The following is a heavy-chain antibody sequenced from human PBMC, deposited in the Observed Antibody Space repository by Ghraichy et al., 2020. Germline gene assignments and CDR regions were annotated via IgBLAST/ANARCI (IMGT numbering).Heavy chain of an antibody. Sequence: SQTLSLTCAISGDSVSSNSAAWNWIRQSPSRGLEWLGRTYYRSKWYNDYAVSVKSRITINPDTSKNQFSLQLNSVTPEDTAVYYCARDPDYGGNSGRDKAFDIWGQGTMVTVSS. V-gene: IGHV6-1*01. CDR1: GDSVSSNSAA. D-gene: IGHD4-23*01. CDR3: ARDPDYGGNSGRDKAFDI. CDR2: TYYRSKWYN. J-gene: IGHJ3*02.